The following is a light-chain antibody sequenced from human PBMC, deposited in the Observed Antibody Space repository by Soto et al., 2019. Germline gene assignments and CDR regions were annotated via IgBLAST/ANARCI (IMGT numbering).Light chain of an antibody. J-gene: IGKJ1*01. Sequence: DIQMTQSPSTLSASVGDRVTITCRASQSIGSWLAWYQQKPGNAPNLLIYKASSLESGVPSRFSGSGSGTEFTLTISSLQPDDFATYYCQQYNSYGTFGQGTKVEIK. CDR2: KAS. CDR3: QQYNSYGT. CDR1: QSIGSW. V-gene: IGKV1-5*03.